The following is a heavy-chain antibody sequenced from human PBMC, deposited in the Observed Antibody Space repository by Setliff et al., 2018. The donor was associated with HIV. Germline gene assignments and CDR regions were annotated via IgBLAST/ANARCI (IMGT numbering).Heavy chain of an antibody. Sequence: SETLSLTCTVSRGSTTSVGYYWSWIRQLPGTGLECIGYISYSGGTYYNPSLKSRVTISVDTSKNQCSLKLSSVTAADTAVYYCARVRGKGYSSGWYYFDYWGQGTLVTVSS. CDR3: ARVRGKGYSSGWYYFDY. D-gene: IGHD6-19*01. CDR1: RGSTTSVGYY. CDR2: ISYSGGT. V-gene: IGHV4-30-4*08. J-gene: IGHJ4*02.